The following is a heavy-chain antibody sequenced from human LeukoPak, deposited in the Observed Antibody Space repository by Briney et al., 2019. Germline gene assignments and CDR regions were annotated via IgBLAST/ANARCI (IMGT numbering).Heavy chain of an antibody. Sequence: GRSLRLSCAASGFTFSSYGMHWVRQAPGKGLEWVAVIWYDGSNKYYADSVKGRLTISRDNSKNTLYLQMNSLRAEDTAVYYCAKIDYSNSIDYWGQGTLVTASS. V-gene: IGHV3-33*06. D-gene: IGHD4-11*01. CDR1: GFTFSSYG. CDR3: AKIDYSNSIDY. J-gene: IGHJ4*02. CDR2: IWYDGSNK.